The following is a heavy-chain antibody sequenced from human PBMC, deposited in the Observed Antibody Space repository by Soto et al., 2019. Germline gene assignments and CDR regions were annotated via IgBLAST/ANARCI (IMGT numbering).Heavy chain of an antibody. D-gene: IGHD3-16*01. Sequence: SETLSLTCTVSGGSISRSNYYWGWIRQPPGKGLEWIGSFYYSGSTYYNPSLKSRVTISADTSKNQLSLKVSSVTAADTAVYYCARQGGPYYYDMDVWGQGTTVTVSS. CDR1: GGSISRSNYY. V-gene: IGHV4-39*01. CDR3: ARQGGPYYYDMDV. CDR2: FYYSGST. J-gene: IGHJ6*02.